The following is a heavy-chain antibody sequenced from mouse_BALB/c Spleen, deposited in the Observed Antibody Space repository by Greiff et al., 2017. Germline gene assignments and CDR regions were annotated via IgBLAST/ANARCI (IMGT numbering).Heavy chain of an antibody. CDR3: ARAFYYGYDPPSYFDY. D-gene: IGHD2-2*01. Sequence: QVQLKQSGPGLVAPSQSLSITCTVSGFSLTSYGVHWVRQPPGKGLEWLGVIWAGGSTNYNSALMSRLSISKDNSKSQVFLKMNSLQTDDTAMYYCARAFYYGYDPPSYFDYWGQGTTLTVSS. V-gene: IGHV2-9*02. CDR2: IWAGGST. CDR1: GFSLTSYG. J-gene: IGHJ2*01.